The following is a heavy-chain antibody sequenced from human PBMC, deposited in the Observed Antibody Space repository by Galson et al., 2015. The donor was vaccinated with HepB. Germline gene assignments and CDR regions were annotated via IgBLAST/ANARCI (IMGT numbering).Heavy chain of an antibody. CDR2: ISYDGSNK. V-gene: IGHV3-30-3*01. CDR1: GFTFSSYA. D-gene: IGHD5-12*01. Sequence: LRLSCAASGFTFSSYAMHWVRQAPGKGLEWVAVISYDGSNKYYADSVKGRFTISRDNSKNTLYLQMNSLRAEDTAVYYCAREARYEVSYYFDYWGQGTLVTVSS. CDR3: AREARYEVSYYFDY. J-gene: IGHJ4*02.